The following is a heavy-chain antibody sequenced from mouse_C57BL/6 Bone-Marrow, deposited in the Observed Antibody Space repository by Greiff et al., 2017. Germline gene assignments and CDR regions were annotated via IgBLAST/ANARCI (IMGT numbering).Heavy chain of an antibody. Sequence: QVQLKQSGAELARPGASVKLSCKASGYTFTSYGISWVKQRTGQGLEWIGEIYPRSGYTYYNEKFKGKATLTADKSSSTAYMELRSLTSEDSAVYFCARGYYGSSPFYYAMDYWGQGTSVTVSS. J-gene: IGHJ4*01. V-gene: IGHV1-81*01. CDR3: ARGYYGSSPFYYAMDY. CDR2: IYPRSGYT. D-gene: IGHD1-1*01. CDR1: GYTFTSYG.